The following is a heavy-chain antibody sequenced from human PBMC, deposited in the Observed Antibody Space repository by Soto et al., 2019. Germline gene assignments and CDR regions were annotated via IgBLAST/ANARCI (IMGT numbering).Heavy chain of an antibody. CDR3: ARDRYGDPLWGQDDFDY. Sequence: EAQLLESGGGLVQPGWSLRLSCAASGFTFSSYAMSWVRQAPGKGLEWVSTISDSGNSTYSADSVKGRFTISRDNSKNTLYLQMNSLRAEDTAVYYCARDRYGDPLWGQDDFDYWGQGTLVTVSS. CDR1: GFTFSSYA. D-gene: IGHD4-17*01. J-gene: IGHJ4*02. V-gene: IGHV3-23*01. CDR2: ISDSGNST.